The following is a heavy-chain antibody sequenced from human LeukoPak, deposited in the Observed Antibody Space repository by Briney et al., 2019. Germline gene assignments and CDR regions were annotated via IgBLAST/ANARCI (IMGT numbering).Heavy chain of an antibody. CDR2: LNPNSGGT. J-gene: IGHJ3*02. CDR3: GRDVSGVYSSAYRAFDI. Sequence: GASVKVSCKASGYTFTDHYMHWVRQAPGQGLEWMGWLNPNSGGTNYAQQFQGRVTMTRDTSISTAYMELSRLRSDDTAVYYWGRDVSGVYSSAYRAFDIWGQGTMVTVSS. V-gene: IGHV1-2*02. D-gene: IGHD3-22*01. CDR1: GYTFTDHY.